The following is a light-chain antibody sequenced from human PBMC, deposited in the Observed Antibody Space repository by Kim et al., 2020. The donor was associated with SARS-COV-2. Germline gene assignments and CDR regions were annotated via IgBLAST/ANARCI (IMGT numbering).Light chain of an antibody. V-gene: IGLV3-9*01. J-gene: IGLJ1*01. CDR1: NIGTYN. Sequence: SYELTQPLSVSVALGQTASITCGGNNIGTYNVHWYQLKPGQVPVMVIYRDDNRPSGIPERFSGSNSGHTATLTIRRAQSGDEADYYCQVWTSTTAVFGTG. CDR3: QVWTSTTAV. CDR2: RDD.